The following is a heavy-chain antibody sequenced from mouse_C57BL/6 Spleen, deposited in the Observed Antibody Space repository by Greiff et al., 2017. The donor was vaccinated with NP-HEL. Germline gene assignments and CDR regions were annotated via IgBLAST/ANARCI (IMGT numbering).Heavy chain of an antibody. CDR3: TTGITTVVGYFDV. Sequence: EVHLVESGAELVRPGASVKLSCTASGFNIKDYYMHWVKQRPEQGLEWIGRIDPEDGDTEYAPKFQGKATMTADTSSNTAYLQLSSLTSEDTAVYYCTTGITTVVGYFDVWGTGTTVTVSS. CDR2: IDPEDGDT. J-gene: IGHJ1*03. V-gene: IGHV14-1*01. CDR1: GFNIKDYY. D-gene: IGHD1-1*01.